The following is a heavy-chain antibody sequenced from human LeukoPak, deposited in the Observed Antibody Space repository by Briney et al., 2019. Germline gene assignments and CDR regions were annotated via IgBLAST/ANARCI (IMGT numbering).Heavy chain of an antibody. V-gene: IGHV4-39*01. CDR1: GGSISSSSYY. J-gene: IGHJ5*02. D-gene: IGHD1-26*01. CDR2: MYYGGTT. CDR3: ARHRYRSGSDWIDP. Sequence: SETLSLTCTVSGGSISSSSYYWGWIRQPPGKGLEWIGSMYYGGTTYYNPSLKSRVTISVDTSKNQFSLKLSSVTAADTAVYYCARHRYRSGSDWIDPWGQGTLVTVSS.